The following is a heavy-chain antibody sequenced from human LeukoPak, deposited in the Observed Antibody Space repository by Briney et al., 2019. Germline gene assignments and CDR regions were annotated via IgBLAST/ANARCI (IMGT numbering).Heavy chain of an antibody. CDR3: AKYKGSYSSGWYSTY. D-gene: IGHD6-19*01. CDR2: ISGDGGST. Sequence: PGGSLRLSCAASGFTFDDYAMNWVRQPPGKGLEWVSLISGDGGSTYYADSVKGRFTISRDNSKNSLYLQMNSLRTEDTALYYCAKYKGSYSSGWYSTYLVQGTLVTVSS. V-gene: IGHV3-43*02. CDR1: GFTFDDYA. J-gene: IGHJ4*02.